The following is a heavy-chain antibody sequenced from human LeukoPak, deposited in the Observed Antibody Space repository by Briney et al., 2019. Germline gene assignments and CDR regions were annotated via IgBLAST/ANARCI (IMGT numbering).Heavy chain of an antibody. CDR1: GLTLSTYV. CDR3: AKTLSYYDYCMDV. V-gene: IGHV3-23*01. J-gene: IGHJ6*02. D-gene: IGHD3-10*01. CDR2: ITAGGSST. Sequence: GGSLRLSCAASGLTLSTYVMNWVRQAPGKGLEWVSGITAGGSSTHYADSVKGRFTISRDNSKNTLYLQMDSLRAEDTTVYYCAKTLSYYDYCMDVWGQGTTVTVSS.